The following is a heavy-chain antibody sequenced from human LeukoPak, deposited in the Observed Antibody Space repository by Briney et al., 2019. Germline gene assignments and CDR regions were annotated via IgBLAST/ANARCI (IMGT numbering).Heavy chain of an antibody. V-gene: IGHV3-15*01. CDR3: AHGLWHYDAFDV. Sequence: GGSLRLSCAASGFTLSNAWMSWVRQTPGKGLEWVGRIKSKSDGGTTDYAAPVKGRFTISRDDPKITLYLQMNSLKTEDTAVYYCAHGLWHYDAFDVWGQGTMVTVSS. CDR2: IKSKSDGGTT. CDR1: GFTLSNAW. D-gene: IGHD3-10*01. J-gene: IGHJ3*01.